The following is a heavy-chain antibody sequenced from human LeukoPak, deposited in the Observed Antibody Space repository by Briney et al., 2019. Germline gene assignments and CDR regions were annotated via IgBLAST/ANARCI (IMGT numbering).Heavy chain of an antibody. CDR2: IRYDGSNK. J-gene: IGHJ4*02. D-gene: IGHD3-10*01. Sequence: GGSLRLSCAASEFTFSSYGMHWVRQAPGKGLEWVAFIRYDGSNKYYADSVKGRFTISRDNSKHTLYLQMNSLRAEDAAVYYCAKGTKDYYGSGSFYLSRDHFIFGWGQGTLVTVSS. V-gene: IGHV3-30*02. CDR3: AKGTKDYYGSGSFYLSRDHFIFG. CDR1: EFTFSSYG.